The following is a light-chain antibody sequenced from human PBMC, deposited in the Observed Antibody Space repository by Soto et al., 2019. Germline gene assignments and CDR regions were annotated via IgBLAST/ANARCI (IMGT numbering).Light chain of an antibody. CDR2: GAS. CDR3: LQDINYPWT. CDR1: HYIWNA. V-gene: IGKV1-6*01. J-gene: IGKJ1*01. Sequence: AIQMTQSPSSLSASXXDXVTIXCRXSHYIWNALGWYQXQPXKPPKVLIYGASNLQSGVPPRLSGSGSGTHFTLAISSLQPEDSATYYCLQDINYPWTFGKGPKVDIK.